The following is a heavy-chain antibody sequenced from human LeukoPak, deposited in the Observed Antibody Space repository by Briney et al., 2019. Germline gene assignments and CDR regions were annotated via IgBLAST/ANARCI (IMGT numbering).Heavy chain of an antibody. CDR2: ISGSGGST. Sequence: GGSLRLSCTASGFIFSTFAMSWVRQAPGKGLDWVSAISGSGGSTYYADSVKGRFTISRDNSKNTLYLQMNSLRAEDTAVYYCAKDSSWYYFDYWGQGTLVTVSS. V-gene: IGHV3-23*01. CDR1: GFIFSTFA. D-gene: IGHD6-13*01. J-gene: IGHJ4*02. CDR3: AKDSSWYYFDY.